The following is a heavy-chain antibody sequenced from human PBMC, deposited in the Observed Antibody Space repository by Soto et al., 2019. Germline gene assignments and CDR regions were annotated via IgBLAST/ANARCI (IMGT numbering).Heavy chain of an antibody. CDR2: IYYSGST. J-gene: IGHJ4*02. D-gene: IGHD3-22*01. CDR3: ARYRISSGYHDYFDY. CDR1: SDSISSDY. V-gene: IGHV4-59*01. Sequence: ETLSLTCTVSSDSISSDYWSWIRQPPGKGLEWVGYIYYSGSTKYNPSLKSRVTMSVDTSKNQFSLKLGSVTAADTAVYYCARYRISSGYHDYFDYWGQGTLVTVSS.